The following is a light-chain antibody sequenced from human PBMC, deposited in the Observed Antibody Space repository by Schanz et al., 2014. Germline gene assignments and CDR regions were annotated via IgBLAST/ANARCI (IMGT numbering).Light chain of an antibody. CDR2: AAS. V-gene: IGKV1-39*01. Sequence: DIMLTQSPSSLSASVGGRVTLTCRASQSISTFLNWYQHKPGKGPNLLIYAASRLHTGVPSRFSASGSGTDFTLTISSLHPEDFATYYCQQSYSPPPTFGQGTKLEI. CDR1: QSISTF. J-gene: IGKJ2*01. CDR3: QQSYSPPPT.